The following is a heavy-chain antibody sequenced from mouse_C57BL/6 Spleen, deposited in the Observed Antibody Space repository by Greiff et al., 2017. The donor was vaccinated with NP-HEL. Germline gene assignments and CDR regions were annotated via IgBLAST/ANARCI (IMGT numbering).Heavy chain of an antibody. Sequence: VQLQQSGAELVKPGASVKISCKASGYAFSSYWMNWVKQRPGKGLEWIGQIYPGDGDTNYNGKFKGKATLTADKSSSTAYMQLSSLTSEDSAVYFCAREGGYYVAWFAYWGQGTLVTVSA. V-gene: IGHV1-80*01. J-gene: IGHJ3*01. D-gene: IGHD2-3*01. CDR3: AREGGYYVAWFAY. CDR1: GYAFSSYW. CDR2: IYPGDGDT.